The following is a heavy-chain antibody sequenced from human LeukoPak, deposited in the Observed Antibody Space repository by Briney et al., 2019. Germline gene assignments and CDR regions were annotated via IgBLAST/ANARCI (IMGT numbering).Heavy chain of an antibody. Sequence: QPGGSLRLSCAASGFTFSSYWMHWVRQAPGKGLVWVSRINSDGSTTSYADSVKGRFTISRDNAKSTLYLQMYSLRAEDTAAYYCARVYDSYGYGPDYWGQGTLVTVSS. CDR3: ARVYDSYGYGPDY. CDR2: INSDGSTT. D-gene: IGHD5-18*01. V-gene: IGHV3-74*01. CDR1: GFTFSSYW. J-gene: IGHJ4*02.